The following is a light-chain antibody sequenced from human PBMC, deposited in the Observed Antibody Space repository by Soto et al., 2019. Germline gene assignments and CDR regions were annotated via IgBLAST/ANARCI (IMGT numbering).Light chain of an antibody. CDR3: QHYNSYSEA. CDR1: QGISSY. V-gene: IGKV1-9*01. Sequence: DIQLTQSPSFLSASVGDRITITCRASQGISSYLAWYQQKPGKAPKLLIYAASTLQSGVPSRFSGSGSGTDFTFIISSLQPEDFATYYCQHYNSYSEAFGQGTKVDI. J-gene: IGKJ1*01. CDR2: AAS.